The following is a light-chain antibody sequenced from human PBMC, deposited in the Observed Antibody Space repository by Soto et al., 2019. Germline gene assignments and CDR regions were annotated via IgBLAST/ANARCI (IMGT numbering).Light chain of an antibody. V-gene: IGKV3-11*01. CDR3: QQHFNGPIT. CDR1: QSVSSY. J-gene: IGKJ5*01. Sequence: EIVMTQSPATLSLSPGERATLSCRASQSVSSYLAWYQQKPGQAPRLLIYGASNRATGIPARSSGSGSGTDFTLTISSLEPEDFAVYYCQQHFNGPITFGQGTRLEIK. CDR2: GAS.